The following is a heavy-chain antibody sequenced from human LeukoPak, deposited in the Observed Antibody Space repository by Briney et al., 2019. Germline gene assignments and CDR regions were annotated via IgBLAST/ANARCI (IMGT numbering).Heavy chain of an antibody. D-gene: IGHD1-26*01. CDR3: ARLRRMGGSFPDSFYI. V-gene: IGHV4-4*07. J-gene: IGHJ3*02. CDR1: VRSNSNFD. Sequence: SETQSLPCTVSVRSNSNFDEIWIPQSAGRALEGIGRNSTSECTNYNSPLKRRLTMSVDTSKNQFSLKLRSVTAADTAVYYCARLRRMGGSFPDSFYIWGQGTMVTVSS. CDR2: NSTSECT.